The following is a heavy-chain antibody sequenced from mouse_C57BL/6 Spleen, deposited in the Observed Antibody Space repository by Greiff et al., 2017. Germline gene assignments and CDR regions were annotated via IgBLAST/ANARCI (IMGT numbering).Heavy chain of an antibody. CDR2: IYPRSGNT. Sequence: VQLVESGAELARPGASVKLSCKASGYTFTSYGISWVKQRTGQGLEWIGEIYPRSGNTYYNEKFKGKATLTADKSSSTAYMELRSLTSEDSAVYFCARSVTGTSYWYFDVWGTGTTVTVSS. CDR3: ARSVTGTSYWYFDV. V-gene: IGHV1-81*01. J-gene: IGHJ1*03. D-gene: IGHD4-1*01. CDR1: GYTFTSYG.